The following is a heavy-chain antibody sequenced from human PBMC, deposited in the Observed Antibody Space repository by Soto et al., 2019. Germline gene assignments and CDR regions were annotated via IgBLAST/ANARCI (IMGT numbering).Heavy chain of an antibody. J-gene: IGHJ6*02. CDR2: VRSKAYGGTT. D-gene: IGHD6-13*01. Sequence: GGSLRLSCTASGFTFGDYAMSWFRQAPGKGLEWVGFVRSKAYGGTTEYAASVKGRFTISRDDSKSIAYLQMNSLKTEDTAVYYCTRDGGAAGTVYYGMDVWGQGTTVTVSS. CDR3: TRDGGAAGTVYYGMDV. V-gene: IGHV3-49*03. CDR1: GFTFGDYA.